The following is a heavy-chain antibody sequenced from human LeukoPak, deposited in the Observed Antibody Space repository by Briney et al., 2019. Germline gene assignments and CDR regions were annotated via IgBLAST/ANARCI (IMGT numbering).Heavy chain of an antibody. CDR1: GGPFSDYY. CDR2: INHSGST. D-gene: IGHD5-24*01. Sequence: SETLSLTCAVYGGPFSDYYWSWIRQPPGKGLEWIGKINHSGSTNYRPSLKSRVTISIDTSKNQFSLKLKSMTAADTAVYYCARGEGARDGYNYAGPFYFDYWGQGTLVTVSS. CDR3: ARGEGARDGYNYAGPFYFDY. J-gene: IGHJ4*02. V-gene: IGHV4-34*01.